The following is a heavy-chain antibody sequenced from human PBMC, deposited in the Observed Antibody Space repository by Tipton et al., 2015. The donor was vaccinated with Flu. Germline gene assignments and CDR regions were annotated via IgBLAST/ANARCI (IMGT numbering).Heavy chain of an antibody. CDR1: GGSFSGYC. CDR3: VRSLSRANWFDP. Sequence: TLSLTCAIYGGSFSGYCWSWIRQPPGKGLEWLGRIYTSGSTNYNPSLKSRATISIETSRNQFSLKLRSVTAADTAVYYCVRSLSRANWFDPWGQGTLVTVSS. J-gene: IGHJ5*02. D-gene: IGHD3-3*02. CDR2: IYTSGST. V-gene: IGHV4-59*10.